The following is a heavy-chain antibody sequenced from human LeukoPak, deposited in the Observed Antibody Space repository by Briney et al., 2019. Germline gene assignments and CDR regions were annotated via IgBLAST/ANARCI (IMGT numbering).Heavy chain of an antibody. Sequence: GASVKVSCKASGYTFTSYDINWVRQATGQGLEWMGWMNPNSGNTGYAQKFQGRVTMTRNTSISTAYMELSSLRSEDTAVYYCARISSPNYDILTGYHYYYYGMDVWGQGTTVTVSS. CDR2: MNPNSGNT. CDR3: ARISSPNYDILTGYHYYYYGMDV. J-gene: IGHJ6*02. CDR1: GYTFTSYD. D-gene: IGHD3-9*01. V-gene: IGHV1-8*01.